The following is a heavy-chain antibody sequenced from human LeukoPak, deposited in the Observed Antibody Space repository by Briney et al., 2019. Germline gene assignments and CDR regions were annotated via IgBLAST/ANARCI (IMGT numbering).Heavy chain of an antibody. V-gene: IGHV3-33*01. CDR2: IWFDGSNK. J-gene: IGHJ4*02. Sequence: PGGSLRLSCAASGFTFSSYGMHWVRQAPGKGLQWVAVIWFDGSNKYYADSEKGRFTISRDNSKNTLYLQMNSLRVEDTAVYYCARAGYGTGWYPGALDYWGQGTLVTVSS. CDR1: GFTFSSYG. CDR3: ARAGYGTGWYPGALDY. D-gene: IGHD6-19*01.